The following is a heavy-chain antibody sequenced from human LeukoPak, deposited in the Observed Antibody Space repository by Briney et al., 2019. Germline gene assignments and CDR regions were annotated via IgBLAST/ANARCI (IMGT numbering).Heavy chain of an antibody. J-gene: IGHJ4*02. CDR1: GGSISSYY. D-gene: IGHD5-24*01. CDR2: IYYSGST. CDR3: ARSDGYNEGFNY. V-gene: IGHV4-59*01. Sequence: SETLSLTCTVSGGSISSYYWSWIRQPPGKGLEWIGYIYYSGSTNYNPSLKSRVTISVDTSKNQFSLKLSSVTAADTAVYYYARSDGYNEGFNYWGQGTLVTVSS.